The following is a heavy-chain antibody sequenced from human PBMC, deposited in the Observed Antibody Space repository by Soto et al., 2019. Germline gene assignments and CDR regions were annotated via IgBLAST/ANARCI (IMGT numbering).Heavy chain of an antibody. J-gene: IGHJ4*02. CDR3: ARSTVVTPKYNY. CDR1: GFTFSSYA. CDR2: ISYDGSNK. D-gene: IGHD4-17*01. Sequence: QPGGSLRLSCAAPGFTFSSYAMHWVRQAPGKGLEWVAVISYDGSNKYYADSVKGRFTISRDNSKNTLYLQMNSLRAEDTAVYYCARSTVVTPKYNYWGQGTLVTVS. V-gene: IGHV3-30-3*01.